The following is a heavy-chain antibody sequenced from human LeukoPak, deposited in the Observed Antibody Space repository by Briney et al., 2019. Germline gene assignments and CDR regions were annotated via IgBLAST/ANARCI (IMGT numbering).Heavy chain of an antibody. Sequence: GGSLRLSCAASGFTFNIYSMNWVRQAPGKGLEWVSSISSTSSHKYYVDSVKGQFTVSRDNAKNSLYLQMTSLRAEDTAVYYCAREFADSWGQGTLVIVSS. V-gene: IGHV3-21*01. CDR2: ISSTSSHK. J-gene: IGHJ4*02. CDR3: AREFADS. CDR1: GFTFNIYS.